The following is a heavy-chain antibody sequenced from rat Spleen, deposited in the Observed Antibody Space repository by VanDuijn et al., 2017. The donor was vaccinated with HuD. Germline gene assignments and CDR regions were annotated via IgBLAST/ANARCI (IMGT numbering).Heavy chain of an antibody. D-gene: IGHD1-9*01. CDR3: ARDYGSNLGVDH. Sequence: QVQLKESGPGLVQPSQTLSLTCTVSGFSLTSYHVSWVRQPPGKGLEWMGVIWNPGGTRYNSALKSRLSISRDTSKSQVFLKMNDLQTEDTAMYFCARDYGSNLGVDHWGQGVMVTVSS. J-gene: IGHJ2*01. V-gene: IGHV2-43*01. CDR1: GFSLTSYH. CDR2: IWNPGGT.